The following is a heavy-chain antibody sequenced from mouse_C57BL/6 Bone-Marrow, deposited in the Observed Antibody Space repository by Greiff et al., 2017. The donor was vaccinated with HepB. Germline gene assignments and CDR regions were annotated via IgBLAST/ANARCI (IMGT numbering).Heavy chain of an antibody. J-gene: IGHJ4*01. CDR1: GFSLTSYG. CDR3: ARHEGNEDYAMDY. Sequence: VQLKESGPGLVAPSQSLSITCTVSGFSLTSYGVHWVRQPPGKGLEWLVVIWSDGSTTYNSALKSRLSISKDNSKSQVFLKMNSLQTDDTAMYYCARHEGNEDYAMDYWGQGTSVTVSS. CDR2: IWSDGST. D-gene: IGHD2-1*01. V-gene: IGHV2-6-1*01.